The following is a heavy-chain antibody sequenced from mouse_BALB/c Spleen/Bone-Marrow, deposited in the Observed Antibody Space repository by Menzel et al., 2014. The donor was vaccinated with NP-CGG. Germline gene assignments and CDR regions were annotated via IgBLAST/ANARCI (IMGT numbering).Heavy chain of an antibody. D-gene: IGHD2-4*01. CDR3: ARMREDYDGFAY. V-gene: IGHV2-2*02. Sequence: VKLVESGPGLVQPSQSLSISCTVSGFSLTNYGVHRVRQSPGQGLEWLGVIWSGERTDYNAAFISRLSISKDNSKSQVFFKMNSLQPNDTAIYYCARMREDYDGFAYWGQGTLVTVSA. J-gene: IGHJ3*01. CDR1: GFSLTNYG. CDR2: IWSGERT.